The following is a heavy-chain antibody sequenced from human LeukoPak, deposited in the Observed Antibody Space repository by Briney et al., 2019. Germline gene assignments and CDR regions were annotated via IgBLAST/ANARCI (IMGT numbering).Heavy chain of an antibody. D-gene: IGHD5-12*01. V-gene: IGHV4-4*02. CDR1: GGSISSSNW. J-gene: IGHJ4*02. CDR3: AREVDIVATTPYAGFDY. CDR2: IYHSGST. Sequence: PSETLSLTCAVSGGSISSSNWWSWVRQPPGKGLEWIGEIYHSGSTNYNPSLKSRVTISVDKSKNQFSLKLSSVTAADTAVYYCAREVDIVATTPYAGFDYWGQGTLVTVSS.